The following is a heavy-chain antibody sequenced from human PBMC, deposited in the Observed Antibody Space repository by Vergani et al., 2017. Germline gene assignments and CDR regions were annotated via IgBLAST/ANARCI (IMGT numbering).Heavy chain of an antibody. Sequence: EVQLLESGGGLVQPGGSLRLSCAASGFTFSSYAMSWVRQAPGKGLEWVSAISGSGGSTYYADSVKGRFTISRDNSKNTLYLQMNSLRAEDTAVYYCANPNFQSYYYDSSGYDADYWGQGTLVTVSS. CDR2: ISGSGGST. J-gene: IGHJ4*02. V-gene: IGHV3-23*01. CDR3: ANPNFQSYYYDSSGYDADY. CDR1: GFTFSSYA. D-gene: IGHD3-22*01.